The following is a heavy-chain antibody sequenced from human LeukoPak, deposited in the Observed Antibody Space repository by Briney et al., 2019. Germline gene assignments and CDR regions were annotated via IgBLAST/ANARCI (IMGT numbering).Heavy chain of an antibody. D-gene: IGHD6-19*01. V-gene: IGHV1-18*01. CDR1: DYTFTNYG. CDR3: ARGGGGWYNDY. Sequence: GASVKVSCKASDYTFTNYGTTWVRQAPGQGLEWMGWISAYYGDTNYAQKLQGRVTMTTDTSTSTAYMELRSLRSDDTAVYYCARGGGGWYNDYWGQGTLVTVSS. J-gene: IGHJ4*02. CDR2: ISAYYGDT.